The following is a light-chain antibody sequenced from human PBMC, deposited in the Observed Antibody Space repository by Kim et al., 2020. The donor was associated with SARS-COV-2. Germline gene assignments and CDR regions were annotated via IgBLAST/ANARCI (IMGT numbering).Light chain of an antibody. CDR2: GNS. Sequence: RVTISCTGSSSNIGARFDVHWYQQLPGTAPKLLIYGNSNRPSGVPDRFSGSKSGTSASLAITGLQAEDEADYYCQSFDSSLSASVFGGGTQLTVL. CDR1: SSNIGARFD. CDR3: QSFDSSLSASV. J-gene: IGLJ3*02. V-gene: IGLV1-40*01.